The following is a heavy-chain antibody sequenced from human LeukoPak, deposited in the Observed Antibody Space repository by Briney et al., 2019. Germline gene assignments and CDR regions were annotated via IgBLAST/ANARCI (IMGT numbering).Heavy chain of an antibody. V-gene: IGHV3-21*01. CDR1: GFIFSSYN. CDR2: ISISSRDK. CDR3: ARSLVVGATYPYH. D-gene: IGHD1-26*01. Sequence: AGGSLRLSCAASGFIFSSYNMNWVRQAPGKGLEWVASISISSRDKYYAESLKGRITISRANAKTSLYLQLNSLRAEDTAVYYCARSLVVGATYPYHWGQGTLVTVSS. J-gene: IGHJ5*02.